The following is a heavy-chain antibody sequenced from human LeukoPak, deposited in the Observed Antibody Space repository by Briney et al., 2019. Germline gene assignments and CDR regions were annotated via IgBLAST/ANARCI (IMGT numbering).Heavy chain of an antibody. CDR3: ARYESDYYDSSGYLDAFDI. J-gene: IGHJ3*02. CDR2: IYYSGST. CDR1: GVSISSYY. D-gene: IGHD3-22*01. V-gene: IGHV4-59*08. Sequence: SETLSLTCTVSGVSISSYYWSWIRQPPGKGLEWIGYIYYSGSTNYNPSLKSRVTISVDTSKNQFSLKLSSVTAADTAVYYCARYESDYYDSSGYLDAFDIWGQGTMVTVSS.